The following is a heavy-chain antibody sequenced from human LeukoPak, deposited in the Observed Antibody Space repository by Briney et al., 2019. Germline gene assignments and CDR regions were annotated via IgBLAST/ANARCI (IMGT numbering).Heavy chain of an antibody. V-gene: IGHV1-18*01. J-gene: IGHJ4*02. D-gene: IGHD6-13*01. CDR2: ISANDGNT. CDR1: GYTFTSYG. CDR3: ARGYSSSAGDY. Sequence: ASVKVSCKASGYTFTSYGISWVRQAPGQGLEWMGWISANDGNTDYPQKLQGRVTMTTDTSTSTVYMELSSLRSEDTAVYYCARGYSSSAGDYWGQGTLVTVSS.